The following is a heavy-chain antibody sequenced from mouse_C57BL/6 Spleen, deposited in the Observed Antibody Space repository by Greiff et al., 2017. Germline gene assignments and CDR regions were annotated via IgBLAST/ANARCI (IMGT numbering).Heavy chain of an antibody. Sequence: VQLQESGPGLVQPSQSLSITCTVSGFSLTSYGVHWVRQSPGKGLEWLGVIWRGGSTDYYAAFMSRLGITKDNSKSQVFFKMNSLQADDTSIYYCAKKRATTVVAPFYAMDYWGQGTSVTVSS. CDR3: AKKRATTVVAPFYAMDY. V-gene: IGHV2-5*01. J-gene: IGHJ4*01. D-gene: IGHD1-1*01. CDR2: IWRGGST. CDR1: GFSLTSYG.